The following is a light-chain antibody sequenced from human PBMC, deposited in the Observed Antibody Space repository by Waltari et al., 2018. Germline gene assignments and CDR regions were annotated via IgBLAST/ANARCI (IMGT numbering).Light chain of an antibody. CDR3: QHNYGTPLT. J-gene: IGKJ4*01. CDR2: KAS. Sequence: DIQMTQSPSTLSTSIGARVTITCRASENVKNYLNWYQQKPGKAPKLLIHKASTLQSGVPSRFSGSGSGTDYTFTISGLQSEDVATYYCQHNYGTPLTFGGGTKVEIK. V-gene: IGKV1-39*01. CDR1: ENVKNY.